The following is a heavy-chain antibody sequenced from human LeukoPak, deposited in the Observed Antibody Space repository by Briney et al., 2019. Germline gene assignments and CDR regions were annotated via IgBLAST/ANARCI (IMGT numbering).Heavy chain of an antibody. V-gene: IGHV1-69*05. CDR3: ASRADYYDSSVIGNYYYYMDV. CDR1: GDTFSSYA. J-gene: IGHJ6*03. CDR2: IIPIFGTA. D-gene: IGHD3-22*01. Sequence: GASVKVSCKASGDTFSSYAISWVRQAPGQGLEWMGGIIPIFGTANYAQKFQGRVTITTDESTSTAYMELSSLRSEDTAVYYCASRADYYDSSVIGNYYYYMDVWGKGTTVTVSS.